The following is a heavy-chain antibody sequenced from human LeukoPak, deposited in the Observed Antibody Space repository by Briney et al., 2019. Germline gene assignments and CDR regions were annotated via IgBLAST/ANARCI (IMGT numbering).Heavy chain of an antibody. CDR3: ARGGVLFDY. J-gene: IGHJ4*02. CDR2: ISGSGGST. Sequence: GGSLRLSCAAFGFTFSSYAMSWVRQAPGKGLEWVSAISGSGGSTYYADSVKGRFTISRDNAKNSLSLQMNSLRAEDTAMYYCARGGVLFDYWGQGTLVTVSS. CDR1: GFTFSSYA. D-gene: IGHD1-1*01. V-gene: IGHV3-23*01.